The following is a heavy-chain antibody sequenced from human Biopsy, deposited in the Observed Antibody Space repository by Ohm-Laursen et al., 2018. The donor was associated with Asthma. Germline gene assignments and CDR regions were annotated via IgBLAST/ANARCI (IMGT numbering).Heavy chain of an antibody. V-gene: IGHV3-53*01. J-gene: IGHJ4*02. Sequence: SLRLSCAASGFAVSRDYMFWVRQAPGKGLEWVSVIYSGGTSHTADSARCRFTISRDYSKNTLYLQMHSLRAEDTAVYYCARGDSSNWSHYYFDYWGQGTLVTVSS. D-gene: IGHD3-22*01. CDR3: ARGDSSNWSHYYFDY. CDR2: IYSGGTS. CDR1: GFAVSRDY.